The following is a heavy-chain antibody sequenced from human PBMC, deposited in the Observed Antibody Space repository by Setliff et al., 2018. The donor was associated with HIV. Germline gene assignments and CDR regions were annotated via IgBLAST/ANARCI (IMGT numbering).Heavy chain of an antibody. CDR3: AREERKAPAGSGYCYYGMDV. D-gene: IGHD6-13*01. CDR1: GGPISSDNYY. J-gene: IGHJ6*02. V-gene: IGHV4-61*02. Sequence: SETLSLTCTVSGGPISSDNYYWSWIRQPAGKGLEWIGRMYTSGSTNYNPSLKSRVTISVDTSKRQFSLKLSSVTAADTAVYYCAREERKAPAGSGYCYYGMDVWGQGTTVTVSS. CDR2: MYTSGST.